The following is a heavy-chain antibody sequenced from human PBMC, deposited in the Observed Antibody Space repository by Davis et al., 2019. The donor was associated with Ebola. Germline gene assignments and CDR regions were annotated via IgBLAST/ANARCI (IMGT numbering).Heavy chain of an antibody. CDR1: GFTFSSYA. J-gene: IGHJ6*02. CDR3: ARGRRIVYSSSWHYYYYGMDV. D-gene: IGHD6-13*01. Sequence: GESLKISCAASGFTFSSYAMNWVRQAPGKGLEWVSAISGSGGSTYYEDSVKGRFTISRDNSKNTLYLQMKSLRAEDTAVYYCARGRRIVYSSSWHYYYYGMDVWGQGTTVTVSS. CDR2: ISGSGGST. V-gene: IGHV3-23*01.